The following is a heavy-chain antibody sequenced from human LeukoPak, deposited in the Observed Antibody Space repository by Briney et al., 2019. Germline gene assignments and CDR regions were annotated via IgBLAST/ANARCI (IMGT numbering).Heavy chain of an antibody. V-gene: IGHV3-21*01. Sequence: GGSLRLSCAASGFSFSSYNMNWVRQAPGKGLEWVSSISSSSSYIYYADSVKGRFTISRDNAKNSLYLQMNSLRAEDTAVYYCARGGPQGIFGVVIESYGMDVWGQGTTVTVSS. CDR2: ISSSSSYI. J-gene: IGHJ6*02. CDR1: GFSFSSYN. D-gene: IGHD3-3*01. CDR3: ARGGPQGIFGVVIESYGMDV.